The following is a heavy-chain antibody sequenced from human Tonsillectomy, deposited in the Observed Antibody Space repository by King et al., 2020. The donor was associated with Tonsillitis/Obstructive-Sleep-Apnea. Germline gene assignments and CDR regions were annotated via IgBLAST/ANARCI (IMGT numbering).Heavy chain of an antibody. V-gene: IGHV1-18*01. CDR2: ISAYNDNT. D-gene: IGHD3-22*01. Sequence: QLVQSGAEVKKPGASVKVSCKASGYTFTSYGISWVRQAPGQGLEWMGWISAYNDNTNYAQKLQGRVTMTTDTSTSTAYMELRSLRSDDTAVYYCARDSMAHYYDSSCYSTFESWGQGTLVTVSS. J-gene: IGHJ4*02. CDR1: GYTFTSYG. CDR3: ARDSMAHYYDSSCYSTFES.